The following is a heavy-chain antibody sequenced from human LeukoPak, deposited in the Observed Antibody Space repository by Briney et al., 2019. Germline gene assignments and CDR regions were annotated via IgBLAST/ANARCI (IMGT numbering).Heavy chain of an antibody. J-gene: IGHJ3*02. CDR1: GFTFGDYA. D-gene: IGHD2-21*02. Sequence: PGGSLRLSCTASGFTFGDYAMSWVRQAPGKGLEWVGFIRSKAYGGTTEYAASVKGRFTISRDDSKSIAYLQMNSLKTEDTAVYYCTRSRIVVVTAVPDAFDIWGQGTMVTVSS. CDR3: TRSRIVVVTAVPDAFDI. V-gene: IGHV3-49*04. CDR2: IRSKAYGGTT.